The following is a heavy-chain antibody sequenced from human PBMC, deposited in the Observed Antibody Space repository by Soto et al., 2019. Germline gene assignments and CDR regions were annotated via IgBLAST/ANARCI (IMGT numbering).Heavy chain of an antibody. CDR3: AKHEGYCSGGTCHFDY. CDR1: GITFTSYA. CDR2: IGSSGTGT. V-gene: IGHV3-23*01. J-gene: IGHJ4*02. Sequence: PGGSLRLSCAASGITFTSYAMSWVRQAPGKGLEWVSAIGSSGTGTYYADSVKGRFTISRDNSRNTLYLQMNSLRAEDTAIYYCAKHEGYCSGGTCHFDYWGQGTLVTVSS. D-gene: IGHD2-15*01.